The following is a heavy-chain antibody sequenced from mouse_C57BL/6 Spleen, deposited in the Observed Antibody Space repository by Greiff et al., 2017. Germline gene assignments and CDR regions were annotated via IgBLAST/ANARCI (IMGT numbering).Heavy chain of an antibody. CDR1: GYTFTSYW. V-gene: IGHV1-59*01. CDR3: ASTVVAPFDY. CDR2: IDPSESYT. D-gene: IGHD1-1*01. J-gene: IGHJ2*01. Sequence: QVQLQQPGAELVRPGTSVKLSCKASGYTFTSYWMHWVKQRPGQGLEWIGVIDPSESYTNYNQKFKGKATLTVDTSSSTAYMQLSSLTSEDSAVYYCASTVVAPFDYWGQGTTLTVSS.